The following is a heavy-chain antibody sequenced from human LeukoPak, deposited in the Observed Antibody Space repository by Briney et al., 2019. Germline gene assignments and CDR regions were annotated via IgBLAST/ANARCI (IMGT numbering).Heavy chain of an antibody. CDR1: GYTFTSNV. J-gene: IGHJ3*02. V-gene: IGHV1-8*01. Sequence: ASVKVSCKASGYTFTSNVINWVRQATGQGLEWIGWMNPNSGNTGYAQKFHGRVTMPRNTSISPAYMELSSLQSEDTAVYYCARGRGNMTTGSDAFDIWGQGTMVTVSS. CDR3: ARGRGNMTTGSDAFDI. CDR2: MNPNSGNT. D-gene: IGHD4-11*01.